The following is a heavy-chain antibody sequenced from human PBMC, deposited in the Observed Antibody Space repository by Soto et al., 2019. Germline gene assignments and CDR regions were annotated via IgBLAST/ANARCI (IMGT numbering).Heavy chain of an antibody. CDR3: ARYSSSWSNNWFDP. CDR1: GWSFSGYY. J-gene: IGHJ5*02. V-gene: IGHV4-34*01. D-gene: IGHD6-13*01. Sequence: SETLSHTCAFYGWSFSGYYWSLIRQPPGKGLEWIGEINHSGSTNYNPSLKSRVTISVDTSKNQFSLKLSSVTAADTAVYYCARYSSSWSNNWFDPWGQGTLVTVSS. CDR2: INHSGST.